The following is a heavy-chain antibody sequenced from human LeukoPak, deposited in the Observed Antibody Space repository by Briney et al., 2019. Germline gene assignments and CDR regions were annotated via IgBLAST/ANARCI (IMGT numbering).Heavy chain of an antibody. J-gene: IGHJ4*02. D-gene: IGHD4-23*01. CDR1: GFTFSSYW. V-gene: IGHV3-15*01. CDR2: IKSKTDGGTT. CDR3: TTDYGGNFDY. Sequence: PGGSLRLSCAASGFTFSSYWMSWVRQAPGKRLEWVGRIKSKTDGGTTDYAAPVKGRFTISRDDSKNTLYLQMNSLKTEDTAVYYCTTDYGGNFDYWGQGTLVTVSS.